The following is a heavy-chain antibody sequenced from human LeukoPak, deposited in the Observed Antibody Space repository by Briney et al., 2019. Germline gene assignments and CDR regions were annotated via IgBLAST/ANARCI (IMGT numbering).Heavy chain of an antibody. CDR2: INHSGRT. J-gene: IGHJ6*03. Sequence: SETLSLTCTVSGYSISSGYDWSWIRQPPGKGLEWRGEINHSGRTNYKPSLKSRVTISVDQSKNQFSLKLRSVTAADTAVYYCARWSSESYGSGSYYNVYYYYYYMDVWGKGTTVTVSS. CDR3: ARWSSESYGSGSYYNVYYYYYYMDV. D-gene: IGHD3-10*01. V-gene: IGHV4-38-2*02. CDR1: GYSISSGYD.